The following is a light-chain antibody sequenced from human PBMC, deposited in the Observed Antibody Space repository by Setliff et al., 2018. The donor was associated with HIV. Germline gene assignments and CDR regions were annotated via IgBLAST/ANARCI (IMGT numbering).Light chain of an antibody. CDR3: QRLNSYPRLA. CDR2: AAS. V-gene: IGKV1-9*01. J-gene: IGKJ4*01. CDR1: QGIETY. Sequence: DIQLTQSPSFLSASVGDRVTITCRASQGIETYVAWYQQKPGKPPNLLIYAASTLQSGVPSRFSGSGSGTEFTLTISSLQPEDFATYYCQRLNSYPRLAFGGGTKVDIK.